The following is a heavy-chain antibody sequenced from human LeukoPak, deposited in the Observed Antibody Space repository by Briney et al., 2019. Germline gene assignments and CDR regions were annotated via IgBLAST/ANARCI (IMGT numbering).Heavy chain of an antibody. CDR3: ATEGGWGPTDYGDNVY. CDR1: GYTFTNYG. V-gene: IGHV1-18*01. D-gene: IGHD4-17*01. Sequence: ASVKVSCKASGYTFTNYGITWVRQAPGQGPEWMGWISPYKGNTNYAQKVQGRVTLTTDTPTNTVYMELRSLRSDDTAVYYCATEGGWGPTDYGDNVYWGQGTLVTVSS. J-gene: IGHJ4*02. CDR2: ISPYKGNT.